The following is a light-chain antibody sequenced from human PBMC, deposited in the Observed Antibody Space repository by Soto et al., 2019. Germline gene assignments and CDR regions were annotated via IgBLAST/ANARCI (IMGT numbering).Light chain of an antibody. CDR2: SNY. CDR1: SSNIGSKT. V-gene: IGLV1-44*01. J-gene: IGLJ1*01. Sequence: QCALTQPASASVTAGQRVTISCSGSSSNIGSKTVNWYQQLPGTAPKLLIYSNYQRPSGVPDRFSGSKSGTSASLAISGLQSEDEADYYCSAWDASLNGYVFGTGTKVT. CDR3: SAWDASLNGYV.